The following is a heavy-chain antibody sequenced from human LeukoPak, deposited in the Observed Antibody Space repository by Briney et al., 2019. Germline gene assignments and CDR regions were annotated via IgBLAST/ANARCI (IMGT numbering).Heavy chain of an antibody. Sequence: SETLSLTCTVSGYSISSGYYWGWIRQPPGKGLEWIGSIYHSGSTYYNPSLKSRFTISVDTSKNQFSLKLSSVTAADTAVYYCARNGAGYYHYMDVWGKGTTVTVSS. CDR2: IYHSGST. CDR3: ARNGAGYYHYMDV. D-gene: IGHD1-1*01. V-gene: IGHV4-38-2*02. J-gene: IGHJ6*03. CDR1: GYSISSGYY.